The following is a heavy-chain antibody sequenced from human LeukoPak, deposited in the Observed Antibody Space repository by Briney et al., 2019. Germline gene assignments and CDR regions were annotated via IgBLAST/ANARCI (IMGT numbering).Heavy chain of an antibody. CDR2: VSGNSDSM. CDR3: AKANRVATRAYEA. V-gene: IGHV3-23*01. D-gene: IGHD5-12*01. J-gene: IGHJ5*02. CDR1: GLTFSTCA. Sequence: AGGSLTLSCAPSGLTFSTCAMAWVRQAPGKGLEWVAAVSGNSDSMHYADAVKGRFTISIEISRNTLYLQMNTLRGDDTAIDDCAKANRVATRAYEAWGQGTLVTVSS.